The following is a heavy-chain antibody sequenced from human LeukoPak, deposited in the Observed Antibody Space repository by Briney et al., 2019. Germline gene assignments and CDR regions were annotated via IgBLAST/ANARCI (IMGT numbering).Heavy chain of an antibody. J-gene: IGHJ4*02. CDR3: ARESYEIVYYDSSGYYFPDY. V-gene: IGHV1-2*06. CDR2: INPNSGGT. Sequence: GASVKVSCKASGYTFTGYYMHWVRQAPGQGLEWMGRINPNSGGTNYAQKFQGRVTMTRDTSISTAYMELSGLRSDDTAVYYCARESYEIVYYDSSGYYFPDYWGQGTLVTVSS. CDR1: GYTFTGYY. D-gene: IGHD3-22*01.